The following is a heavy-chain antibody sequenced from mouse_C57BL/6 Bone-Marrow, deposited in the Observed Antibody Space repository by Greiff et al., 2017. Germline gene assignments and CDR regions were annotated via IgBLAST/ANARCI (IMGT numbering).Heavy chain of an antibody. CDR3: ARQRRVLRAWFAY. CDR2: ISSGGSYT. CDR1: GFTFSSYG. J-gene: IGHJ3*01. D-gene: IGHD1-1*01. Sequence: DVMLVESGGDLVKPGGSLKLSCAASGFTFSSYGMSWVRQTPDKRLEWVATISSGGSYTYYPDSVKGRFTISRDNAKNTLYLQMSSLKSEDTAMYYCARQRRVLRAWFAYWGQGTLVTVSA. V-gene: IGHV5-6*02.